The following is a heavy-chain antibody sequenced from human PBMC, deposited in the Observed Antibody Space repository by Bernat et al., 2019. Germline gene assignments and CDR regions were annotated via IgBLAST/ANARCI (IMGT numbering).Heavy chain of an antibody. CDR1: GFTFNNYG. Sequence: QVQLVESGGGVVQPERSLRLSCAASGFTFNNYGMHWVRQAPGKGLEWVAVISYDGSNKYYTDSVKGRFTISRDNSKNTLYLQMNSLRPEDTAVYYCAKDATFSGVFIISGMDVWGQGTTVTVSS. CDR2: ISYDGSNK. CDR3: AKDATFSGVFIISGMDV. D-gene: IGHD3-3*01. J-gene: IGHJ6*02. V-gene: IGHV3-30*18.